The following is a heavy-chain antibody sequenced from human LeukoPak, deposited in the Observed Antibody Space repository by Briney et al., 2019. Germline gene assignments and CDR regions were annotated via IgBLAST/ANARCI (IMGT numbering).Heavy chain of an antibody. V-gene: IGHV3-53*01. CDR2: IYSDDAT. CDR3: VRERFNNDYEA. Sequence: GGSLRLSCAASGFTVGSGRRMSWVGQAPGEGLEWISTIYSDDATNYGDSVKGRFTISRDNSRNTLDLQMNSLRVEDTAVYYCVRERFNNDYEAWGQGTLVTVSS. D-gene: IGHD3-22*01. CDR1: GFTVGSGR. J-gene: IGHJ5*02.